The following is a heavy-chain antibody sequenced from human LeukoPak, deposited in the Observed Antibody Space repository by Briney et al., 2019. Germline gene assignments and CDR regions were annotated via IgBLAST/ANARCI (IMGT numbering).Heavy chain of an antibody. J-gene: IGHJ6*03. CDR1: GGSISSSSYY. D-gene: IGHD3-9*01. CDR2: INHSGST. CDR3: ARLNFDWLLYYYYYMDV. Sequence: SETLSLTCTVSGGSISSSSYYWGWIRQPPGKGLEWIGEINHSGSTNYNPSLKSRVTISVDTSKNQFSLKLSSVTAADTAVYYCARLNFDWLLYYYYYMDVWGKGTTVTISS. V-gene: IGHV4-39*07.